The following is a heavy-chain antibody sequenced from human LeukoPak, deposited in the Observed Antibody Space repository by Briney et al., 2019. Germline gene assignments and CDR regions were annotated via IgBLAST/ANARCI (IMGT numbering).Heavy chain of an antibody. J-gene: IGHJ4*02. Sequence: PGGSLRLSCAASGFTVSSTYMSWVRQAPGKGLEWVSVIYSGGSTYYADSVKGRFTISRDNSKNTLYLQMNSLRAEDTAVYYCAREYYYVSGDHWGQGTLVTVSS. CDR1: GFTVSSTY. V-gene: IGHV3-53*01. D-gene: IGHD3-10*01. CDR2: IYSGGST. CDR3: AREYYYVSGDH.